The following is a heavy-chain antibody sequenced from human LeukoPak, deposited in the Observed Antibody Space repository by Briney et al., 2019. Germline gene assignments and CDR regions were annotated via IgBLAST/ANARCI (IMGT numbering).Heavy chain of an antibody. D-gene: IGHD5-12*01. V-gene: IGHV3-48*01. CDR2: ITYSGSTI. CDR1: GFTLRSYS. CDR3: AKDGAWLRFDD. J-gene: IGHJ4*02. Sequence: GSLRLSCAASGFTLRSYSMNWVRQAPGRGLEGVSYITYSGSTIYYADSVKGRFTISRDDSKNTLYLQMNNLRAEDTAVYYCAKDGAWLRFDDWGQGILVTVSS.